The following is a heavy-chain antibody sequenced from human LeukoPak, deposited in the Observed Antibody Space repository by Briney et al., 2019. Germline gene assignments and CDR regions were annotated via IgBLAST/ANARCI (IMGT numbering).Heavy chain of an antibody. CDR1: GFTFSSYS. Sequence: KTGGSLRLSCAASGFTFSSYSMNWVRQAPGKGLEWVSSISSSSSYIYYADSVKGRFTISRDNAKNSLYLQMNSLRAEDTAVYYCARDLGYSSSWYDYWGQGTLVTVSS. D-gene: IGHD6-13*01. CDR2: ISSSSSYI. V-gene: IGHV3-21*01. J-gene: IGHJ4*02. CDR3: ARDLGYSSSWYDY.